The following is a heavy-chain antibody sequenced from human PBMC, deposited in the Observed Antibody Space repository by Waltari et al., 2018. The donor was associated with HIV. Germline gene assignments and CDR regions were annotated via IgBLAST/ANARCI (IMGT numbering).Heavy chain of an antibody. D-gene: IGHD3-22*01. V-gene: IGHV3-15*01. CDR1: GASFSDVW. Sequence: EVQLVESGGGLVKPGGSLRLSCAASGASFSDVWLNWVRQAPGQGLEGVGQIKSKTEGWTTDYAAPVKGRFTISRDDSKNMLFLEMNSLNTDDTASYYCTVGKSSGYYWGQGTLVTVSS. CDR2: IKSKTEGWTT. J-gene: IGHJ4*02. CDR3: TVGKSSGYY.